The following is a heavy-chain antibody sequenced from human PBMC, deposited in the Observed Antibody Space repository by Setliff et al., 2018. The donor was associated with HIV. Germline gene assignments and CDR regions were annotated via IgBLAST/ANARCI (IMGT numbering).Heavy chain of an antibody. J-gene: IGHJ4*02. CDR2: TYYRSKWYY. D-gene: IGHD3-10*01. V-gene: IGHV6-1*01. CDR1: GDSVSGNSVS. CDR3: ARGGYHGFGSYGDY. Sequence: PSPTLSLPCVISGDSVSGNSVSWNWIRQSPSRGLEWLGRTYYRSKWYYQYALSLKSRISINPDTSKNQFSLQLNSVTPEDTGLYYCARGGYHGFGSYGDYWGQGTLVTVSS.